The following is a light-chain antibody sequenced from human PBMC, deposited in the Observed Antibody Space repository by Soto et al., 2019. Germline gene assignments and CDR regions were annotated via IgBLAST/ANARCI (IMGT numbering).Light chain of an antibody. CDR3: QQYNNWPPYT. J-gene: IGKJ2*01. CDR1: QSVSNN. Sequence: DIVMTQSPATLSVSPGERATLSCRASQSVSNNLAWYQQKPDQAPRLLIYGASTRAAGIPARFSGSGSGTEFTLTISSLQSEDFAVYYCQQYNNWPPYTFGQGTKLEIK. CDR2: GAS. V-gene: IGKV3-15*01.